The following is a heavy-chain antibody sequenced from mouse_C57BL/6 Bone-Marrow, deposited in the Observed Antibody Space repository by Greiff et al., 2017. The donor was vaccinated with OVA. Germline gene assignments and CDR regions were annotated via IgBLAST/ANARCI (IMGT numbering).Heavy chain of an antibody. CDR3: ARSGYFWFAY. CDR1: GYTFTDYY. CDR2: INPYNGGT. J-gene: IGHJ3*01. V-gene: IGHV1-19*01. Sequence: VQLQQSGPVLVKPGASVKMSCKASGYTFTDYYMNWVKQSHGKSLEWIGVINPYNGGTSYNQKFKGKATLTVDKSSSTAYMELNSLTSEDSAVYYCARSGYFWFAYWGQGTLVTVSA. D-gene: IGHD2-3*01.